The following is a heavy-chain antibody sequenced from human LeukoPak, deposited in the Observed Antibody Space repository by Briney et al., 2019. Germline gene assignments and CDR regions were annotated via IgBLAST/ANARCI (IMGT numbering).Heavy chain of an antibody. CDR2: ISSSSSYI. CDR3: ARDLSGYDYVWGSHPYYFDY. Sequence: GGSLRLSCAASGFTFSSYSMNWVRQAPGKGLEWVSSISSSSSYIYYADSVKGRFTISRDNAKNSLYLQMNSLRAEDTAVYYCARDLSGYDYVWGSHPYYFDYWGQGTLVTVSS. J-gene: IGHJ4*02. V-gene: IGHV3-21*01. CDR1: GFTFSSYS. D-gene: IGHD3-16*02.